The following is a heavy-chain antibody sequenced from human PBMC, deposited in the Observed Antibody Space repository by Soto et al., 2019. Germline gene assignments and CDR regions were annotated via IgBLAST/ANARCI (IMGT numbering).Heavy chain of an antibody. V-gene: IGHV4-61*08. CDR2: IYYSGST. J-gene: IGHJ6*02. Sequence: SETLSLTCTVSGGSISSGGYYWSWIRQHPGKGLEWFGYIYYSGSTNYNPSLKSRVTISVDTSKNQFSLKLSSVTAADTAVYYCARGSRVHYGSGSEYYYYGMDVWGQGTTVTVSS. CDR3: ARGSRVHYGSGSEYYYYGMDV. CDR1: GGSISSGGYY. D-gene: IGHD3-10*01.